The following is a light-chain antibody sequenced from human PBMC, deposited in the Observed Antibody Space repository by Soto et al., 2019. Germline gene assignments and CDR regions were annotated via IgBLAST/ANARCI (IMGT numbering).Light chain of an antibody. CDR1: QTVSSTF. CDR3: QQYDSSPLT. V-gene: IGKV3-20*01. Sequence: EIVLTLSPGTLSLSPGERATLSCRASQTVSSTFLAWYQQKPGQAPRLLIYGVSNRATGIPDRFSGSGSGTEFTLTITSLQSEDFALYYCQQYDSSPLTFGQGTMVDIK. J-gene: IGKJ1*01. CDR2: GVS.